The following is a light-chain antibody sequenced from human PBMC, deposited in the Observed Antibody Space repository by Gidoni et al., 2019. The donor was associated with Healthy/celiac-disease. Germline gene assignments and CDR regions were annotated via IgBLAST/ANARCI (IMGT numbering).Light chain of an antibody. V-gene: IGKV2-28*01. J-gene: IGKJ4*01. Sequence: DIVMTQSPLSLPVTPGEPASISCRSSQSLLHSNGYNYSDWYLQKPGQSPQLLIYLGSNRASGVTDRFSGSGSGTDFTLKISIVEAEDVGVYYCMQALQTPLTFGGGTKVEIK. CDR2: LGS. CDR1: QSLLHSNGYNY. CDR3: MQALQTPLT.